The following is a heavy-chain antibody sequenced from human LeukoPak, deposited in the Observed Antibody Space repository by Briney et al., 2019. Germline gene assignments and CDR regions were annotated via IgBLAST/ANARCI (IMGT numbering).Heavy chain of an antibody. J-gene: IGHJ4*02. CDR3: ARDLAAAGTGDYFDY. CDR1: GYSITSPYY. CDR2: IYHSGSN. D-gene: IGHD6-13*01. V-gene: IGHV4-38-2*02. Sequence: SETLSLTCTVSGYSITSPYYWGWIRQPPGMGLEWIGSIYHSGSNYYNPSLKSRVTISVDTSKNQFSLKLSSVTAADTAVYYCARDLAAAGTGDYFDYWGQGTLVTVSS.